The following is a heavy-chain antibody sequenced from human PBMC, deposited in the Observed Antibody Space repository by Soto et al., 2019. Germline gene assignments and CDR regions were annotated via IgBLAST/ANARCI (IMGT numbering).Heavy chain of an antibody. CDR3: ARSNIVATITRLAY. CDR2: MNPNSGNT. D-gene: IGHD5-12*01. CDR1: GYTFTSYD. Sequence: GASVKVSCKASGYTFTSYDINWVRQATGQGLEWMGWMNPNSGNTGYAQKFQGRVTITADKSTSTAYMELSSLRSEDTAVYYCARSNIVATITRLAYWGQGTLVTVSS. V-gene: IGHV1-8*01. J-gene: IGHJ4*02.